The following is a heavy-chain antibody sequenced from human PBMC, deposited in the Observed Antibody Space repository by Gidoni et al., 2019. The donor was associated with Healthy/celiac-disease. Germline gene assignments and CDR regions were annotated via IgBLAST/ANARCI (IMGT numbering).Heavy chain of an antibody. CDR3: ARISVVLSIDLWDYYYGMDV. Sequence: QVQLQQWGAGLLKPSETLSLTCAVYGGSFSGYYWSWIRQPPGKGLEWIGEINHSGSTNSNPSLKSRVTISVDTAKNQFSLKLSSVTAADTAVYYCARISVVLSIDLWDYYYGMDVWGQGTTVTVSS. CDR1: GGSFSGYY. CDR2: INHSGST. J-gene: IGHJ6*02. D-gene: IGHD6-6*01. V-gene: IGHV4-34*01.